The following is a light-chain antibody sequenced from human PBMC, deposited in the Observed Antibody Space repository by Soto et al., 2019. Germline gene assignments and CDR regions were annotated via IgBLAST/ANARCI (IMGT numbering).Light chain of an antibody. CDR1: QSVVSTSNNKNY. Sequence: DIVLTQSPDALAVSLGERATVNCKSSQSVVSTSNNKNYLAWYQQKPGQPPKLLICWASIREFAVPDRFSGSGSGTDFTLTINSLKAEDVAVYYCQQYYYYPPWTFGQGTKVEIK. CDR3: QQYYYYPPWT. CDR2: WAS. J-gene: IGKJ1*01. V-gene: IGKV4-1*01.